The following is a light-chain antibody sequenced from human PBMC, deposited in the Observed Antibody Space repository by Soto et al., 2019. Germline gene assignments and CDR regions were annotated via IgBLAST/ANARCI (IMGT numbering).Light chain of an antibody. CDR3: AAWDDSLKGWV. CDR2: NNN. V-gene: IGLV1-44*01. Sequence: QSVLTQTPSASGTPGQRVTISCSGSSSNIGRNTVDWYQQLPGTAPKVLIYNNNQRPSGVPDRFSGSKSGTSASLAISGLQSEDETDYYCAAWDDSLKGWVFGGGTQLTVL. CDR1: SSNIGRNT. J-gene: IGLJ3*02.